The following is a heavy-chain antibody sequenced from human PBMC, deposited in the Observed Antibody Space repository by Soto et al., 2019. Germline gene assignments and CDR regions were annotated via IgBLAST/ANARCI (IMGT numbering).Heavy chain of an antibody. CDR3: ARVPTRALDY. CDR1: GFTFSSYT. V-gene: IGHV3-48*02. D-gene: IGHD1-26*01. J-gene: IGHJ4*02. CDR2: ISSSSRTI. Sequence: EVQLVDSGGGLVQPGGSLRLSCAASGFTFSSYTMNWVRQAPGKGLEWISYISSSSRTIYYADSVKGRFTISRDSAQNSLYLQMTSLRDEDTAVYYCARVPTRALDYWGQGTLVTVSS.